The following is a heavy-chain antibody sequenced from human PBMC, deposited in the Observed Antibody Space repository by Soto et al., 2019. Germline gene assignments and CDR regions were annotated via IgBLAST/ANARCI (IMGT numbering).Heavy chain of an antibody. CDR2: SYFNGNT. Sequence: SETLSLTCTVSAASFSKYYWSWIRHPPGKGLEWVGYSYFNGNTNYNPSLKRRVTISIDTSKKQISLNLTSVTDADTAVYYCASVTFGGVVLAHWGQGTLVTVS. CDR1: AASFSKYY. V-gene: IGHV4-59*01. J-gene: IGHJ4*02. D-gene: IGHD3-16*01. CDR3: ASVTFGGVVLAH.